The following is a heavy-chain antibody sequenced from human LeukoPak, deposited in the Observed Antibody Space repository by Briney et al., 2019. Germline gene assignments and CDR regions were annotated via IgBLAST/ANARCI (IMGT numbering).Heavy chain of an antibody. CDR3: ATDYHIS. V-gene: IGHV1-24*01. D-gene: IGHD2-21*01. CDR1: VYTLAELS. CDR2: FDPEDGET. J-gene: IGHJ5*02. Sequence: ASVKVSRKVSVYTLAELSMHWRREVPGKGGGWVGHFDPEDGETIYTQIFQGRVTITQDTSTDTAYMELSSLGSEDTAIYYCATDYHISWGQGTLVTVSS.